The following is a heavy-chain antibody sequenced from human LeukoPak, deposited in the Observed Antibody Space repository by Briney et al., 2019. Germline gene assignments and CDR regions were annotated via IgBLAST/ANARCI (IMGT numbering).Heavy chain of an antibody. D-gene: IGHD3-10*01. CDR1: GYTFTSYD. Sequence: ASVKVSCNASGYTFTSYDINWVRQATGQRLEWMGWMNPNSGKTVYSQKFKGRITMTRNTSISTTNMELSRLRSEDTAVYYCARFRGSGSYYNAPDYWGQGTLVTVSS. CDR3: ARFRGSGSYYNAPDY. V-gene: IGHV1-8*01. J-gene: IGHJ4*02. CDR2: MNPNSGKT.